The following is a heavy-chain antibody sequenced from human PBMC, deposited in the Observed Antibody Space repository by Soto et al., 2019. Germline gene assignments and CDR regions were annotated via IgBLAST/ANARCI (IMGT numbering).Heavy chain of an antibody. CDR3: VRCLIYCSSTSCRTNYYYYYYMDV. CDR1: GGSISSYY. D-gene: IGHD2-2*01. V-gene: IGHV4-59*01. Sequence: SETLSLTCTVSGGSISSYYWSWIRQPPGKGLEWIGYIYYSGSTNYNPSIKSRVTISVDTSKNQFSLKLSSVTAADTAVYFCVRCLIYCSSTSCRTNYYYYYYMDVWGKGTTVT. CDR2: IYYSGST. J-gene: IGHJ6*03.